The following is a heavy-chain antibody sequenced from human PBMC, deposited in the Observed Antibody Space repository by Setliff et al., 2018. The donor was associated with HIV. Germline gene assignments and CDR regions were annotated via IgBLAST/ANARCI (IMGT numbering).Heavy chain of an antibody. V-gene: IGHV1-18*04. CDR1: GYTFTAYG. J-gene: IGHJ3*02. Sequence: GASVKVSCKASGYTFTAYGITWVRQAPGQGLEWMGWMSAYSGGTKYAQKIQGRVNMTRDTSTDTAYVELRGLRFDDTALYYCVRGYYYDKTGYGTFDIWGQGTVVTVSS. CDR2: MSAYSGGT. CDR3: VRGYYYDKTGYGTFDI. D-gene: IGHD3-22*01.